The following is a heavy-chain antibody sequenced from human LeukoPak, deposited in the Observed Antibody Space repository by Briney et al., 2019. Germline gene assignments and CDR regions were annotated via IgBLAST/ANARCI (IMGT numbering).Heavy chain of an antibody. CDR3: ARRYTGEAFDS. Sequence: PSGTLSLTCAVSGGSISSSNWVSWVRQPPGEGLEWIGAIYHSARTNYNPSLQSRVTISVDKYKNQFSMKLSSVTAEDTAVYYCARRYTGEAFDSWGQGTLVTVSS. V-gene: IGHV4-4*02. D-gene: IGHD2-2*02. CDR1: GGSISSSNW. J-gene: IGHJ4*02. CDR2: IYHSART.